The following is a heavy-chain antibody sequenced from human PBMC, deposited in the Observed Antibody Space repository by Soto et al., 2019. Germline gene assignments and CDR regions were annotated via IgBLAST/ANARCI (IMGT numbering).Heavy chain of an antibody. V-gene: IGHV3-30*18. CDR2: ISHDGNNE. D-gene: IGHD2-21*02. Sequence: QVQLVESGGGVVPPGRSLRLSCAASGFTFGRYGIHWVRQAPCTGLEWVAFISHDGNNEYYADSVKGRFTISRDNSKNSLYLQMTSLRAEDTAVYYCGKDLGVTDYYYGVDVWGQGTTVTVSS. CDR3: GKDLGVTDYYYGVDV. J-gene: IGHJ6*02. CDR1: GFTFGRYG.